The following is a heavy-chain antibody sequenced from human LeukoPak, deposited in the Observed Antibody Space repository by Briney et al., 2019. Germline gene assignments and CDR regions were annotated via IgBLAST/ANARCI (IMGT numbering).Heavy chain of an antibody. J-gene: IGHJ4*02. V-gene: IGHV3-7*01. CDR2: IKYDGSQK. CDR3: ARDHAAPTIIWAH. D-gene: IGHD5-12*01. Sequence: GGSLRLSCAGSGFIFSEHWMSWVRLTPGEGLEWVANIKYDGSQKSYADSVMGRFTISRDNARNSLYLVMNSLRADDTAVYYCARDHAAPTIIWAHWGQGTLVTVSS. CDR1: GFIFSEHW.